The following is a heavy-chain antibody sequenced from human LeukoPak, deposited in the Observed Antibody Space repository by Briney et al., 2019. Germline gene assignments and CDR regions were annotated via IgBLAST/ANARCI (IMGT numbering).Heavy chain of an antibody. CDR3: ARVEGDYYYYYYMDV. V-gene: IGHV1-18*01. J-gene: IGHJ6*03. CDR1: DYTFTTYG. CDR2: INAYNDNT. Sequence: ASVKVSCKASDYTFTTYGISWVRQAPGQGLEWMGWINAYNDNTNYAQKLQGRVTMTTDTSTSTAYMELRSLRSDDTAVYYCARVEGDYYYYYYMDVWGKGTTVTVSS.